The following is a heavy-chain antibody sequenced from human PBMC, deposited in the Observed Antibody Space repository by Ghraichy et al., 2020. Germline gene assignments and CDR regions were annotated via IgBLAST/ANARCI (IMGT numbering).Heavy chain of an antibody. J-gene: IGHJ4*02. CDR3: ARYASGSYYDFDY. Sequence: SQTLSLTCTVSGGSISSYYWSWIRQPPGKGLEWIGYIYTSGSTNYNPSLKSRVTISVDTSKNQFSLKLSSVTAADTAVYYCARYASGSYYDFDYWGQGTLVTVSS. V-gene: IGHV4-4*09. CDR1: GGSISSYY. D-gene: IGHD1-26*01. CDR2: IYTSGST.